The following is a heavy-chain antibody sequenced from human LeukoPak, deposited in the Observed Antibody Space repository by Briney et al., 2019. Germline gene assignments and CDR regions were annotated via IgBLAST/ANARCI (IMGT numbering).Heavy chain of an antibody. CDR3: ARSSSSPFDY. Sequence: SVTVSFKASGGTFISYAISWVRQAPGQGLEWMGGIIPIFGTANYAQKFQGRVTITTDESTSTAYMELSSLRSEDTAVYYCARSSSSPFDYWGQGTLVTVSS. V-gene: IGHV1-69*05. CDR1: GGTFISYA. J-gene: IGHJ4*02. D-gene: IGHD6-6*01. CDR2: IIPIFGTA.